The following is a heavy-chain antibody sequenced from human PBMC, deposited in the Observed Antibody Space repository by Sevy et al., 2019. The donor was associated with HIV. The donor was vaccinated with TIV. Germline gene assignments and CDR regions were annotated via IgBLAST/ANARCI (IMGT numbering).Heavy chain of an antibody. J-gene: IGHJ6*02. Sequence: ASVKVACKASGYTFTGYYMHWVRQAPGQGLEWMGWINPNSGGTNYAQKFKGRFTMTRDTSISTAYMELSRLGSDDTAVYYCARDLYGDYRYYYYYYGMDVWGQGTTVTVSS. CDR3: ARDLYGDYRYYYYYYGMDV. D-gene: IGHD4-17*01. V-gene: IGHV1-2*02. CDR2: INPNSGGT. CDR1: GYTFTGYY.